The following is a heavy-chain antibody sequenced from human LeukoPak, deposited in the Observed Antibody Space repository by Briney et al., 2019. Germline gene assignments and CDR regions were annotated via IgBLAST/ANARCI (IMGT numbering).Heavy chain of an antibody. CDR2: IYPGDADT. J-gene: IGHJ3*02. V-gene: IGHV5-51*01. D-gene: IGHD3-22*01. CDR3: ARGSAYYCDSSGLGAFDI. CDR1: ACSFTSYW. Sequence: AGESLKISCKGSACSFTSYWIGWVRQMPGKGLEWMGFIYPGDADTRYSPSFQGQVTISADKYISTAYQQRINRMASDTAMYYCARGSAYYCDSSGLGAFDIWGQGTMVTVSS.